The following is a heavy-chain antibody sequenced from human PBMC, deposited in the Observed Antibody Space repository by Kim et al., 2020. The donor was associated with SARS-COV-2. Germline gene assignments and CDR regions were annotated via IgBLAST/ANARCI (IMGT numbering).Heavy chain of an antibody. Sequence: SETLSLTCTVSGGSISSSSYYWGWIRQPPGKGLEWIGSIYYSGSTYYNPSLKSRVTISVDTSKNQFSLKLSSVTAADTAVYYCARDLTGPFDYWGQGTLVTVSS. D-gene: IGHD2-8*02. CDR1: GGSISSSSYY. J-gene: IGHJ4*02. V-gene: IGHV4-39*07. CDR2: IYYSGST. CDR3: ARDLTGPFDY.